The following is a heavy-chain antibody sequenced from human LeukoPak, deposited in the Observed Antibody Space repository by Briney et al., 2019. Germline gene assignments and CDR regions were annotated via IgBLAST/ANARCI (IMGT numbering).Heavy chain of an antibody. D-gene: IGHD6-13*01. CDR1: GFTFSSYS. CDR2: ISSSSSTI. J-gene: IGHJ4*02. V-gene: IGHV3-48*01. Sequence: GGSLRLSCAASGFTFSSYSMNWVRQAPGKGLEWVSYISSSSSTIYYADSVKGRFTISRDNSKNTLYLQMNSLRAEDTAVYYCAKMDPYSSSCLDYWGQGTLVTVSS. CDR3: AKMDPYSSSCLDY.